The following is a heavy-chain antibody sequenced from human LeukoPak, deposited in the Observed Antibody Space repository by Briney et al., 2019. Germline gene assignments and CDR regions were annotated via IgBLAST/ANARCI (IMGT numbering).Heavy chain of an antibody. D-gene: IGHD6-13*01. J-gene: IGHJ4*02. CDR1: GYSFTAFY. Sequence: GASVKVSFKTSGYSFTAFYIHWVRQAPGQGLEWMGWIHPRRGDTNYAQKFQGRVTMTRDTSISTAYLDLSSLRSDDTALYYCARIPPRSSSWYYFDYWGQGTLVTVSS. CDR3: ARIPPRSSSWYYFDY. V-gene: IGHV1-2*02. CDR2: IHPRRGDT.